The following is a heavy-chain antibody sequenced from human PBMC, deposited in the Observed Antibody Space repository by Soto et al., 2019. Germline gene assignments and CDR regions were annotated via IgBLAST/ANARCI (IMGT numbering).Heavy chain of an antibody. Sequence: LSLTCAVYGGSFSGYYWSWIRQPPGKGLEWIGEINHSGNTNYNPSLKSRVTISVDTSKNQFSLKLSSVTAADTAVYYCARGIRIAVTWGQGTLVTVSS. CDR2: INHSGNT. V-gene: IGHV4-34*01. CDR3: ARGIRIAVT. CDR1: GGSFSGYY. J-gene: IGHJ4*02. D-gene: IGHD6-19*01.